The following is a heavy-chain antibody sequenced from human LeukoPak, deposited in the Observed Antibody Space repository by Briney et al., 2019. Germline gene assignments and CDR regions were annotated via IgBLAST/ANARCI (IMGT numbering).Heavy chain of an antibody. CDR1: GGSVSSGSYY. CDR2: IYYSGST. Sequence: SETLSLTCTVSGGSVSSGSYYWSWVRQPPGKGLEWIGYIYYSGSTNYNPSLKSRVTISVDTSKNQFSLRLSSVTAADTAVYYCARGIAVTTLSYFDYWGQGTLVTVSS. D-gene: IGHD4-17*01. J-gene: IGHJ4*02. CDR3: ARGIAVTTLSYFDY. V-gene: IGHV4-61*01.